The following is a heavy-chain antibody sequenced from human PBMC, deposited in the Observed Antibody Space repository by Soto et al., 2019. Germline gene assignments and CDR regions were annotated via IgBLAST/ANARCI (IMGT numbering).Heavy chain of an antibody. D-gene: IGHD3-3*01. Sequence: EVQLVQSGAEAKKPGESLKISCQGSGYSFTSYWIGWVWQMPGKGLEWMGVIYPGDSDTRYSPSFQGQVTISADKSIKTAYLQWGSLKASDAAMYYCARAVRDFGVVTTAFDFWGQGTLVTVSS. CDR3: ARAVRDFGVVTTAFDF. V-gene: IGHV5-51*01. CDR1: GYSFTSYW. CDR2: IYPGDSDT. J-gene: IGHJ4*02.